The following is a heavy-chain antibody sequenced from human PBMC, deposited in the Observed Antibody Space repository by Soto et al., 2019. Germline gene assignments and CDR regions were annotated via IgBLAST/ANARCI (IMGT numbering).Heavy chain of an antibody. CDR1: GGSISSYY. CDR3: ARDRTIFGVVAWFDP. V-gene: IGHV4-4*07. Sequence: KTSETLSLTCTVSGGSISSYYWSWIRQPAGKGLEWIGRIYTSGSTNYNPSLKSRVTMSVDTSKNQFSLKLGSVTAADTAVYYCARDRTIFGVVAWFDPWGQGTLVTVSS. CDR2: IYTSGST. D-gene: IGHD3-3*01. J-gene: IGHJ5*02.